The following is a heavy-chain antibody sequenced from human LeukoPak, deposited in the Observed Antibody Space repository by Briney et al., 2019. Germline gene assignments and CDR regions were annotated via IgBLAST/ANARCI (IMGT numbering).Heavy chain of an antibody. CDR2: IRSNGDTA. V-gene: IGHV3-23*01. CDR1: GFTFSRIA. J-gene: IGHJ4*02. Sequence: LTGGSLRLSCAASGFTFSRIAMTWVRQAPGKGLEWVSTIRSNGDTAYNADSVRGRFAISRDNSKNALFLQMNSLRVEDTAIYYCAKGQEPDDGVFDSWGQGTLVTVSS. D-gene: IGHD1-14*01. CDR3: AKGQEPDDGVFDS.